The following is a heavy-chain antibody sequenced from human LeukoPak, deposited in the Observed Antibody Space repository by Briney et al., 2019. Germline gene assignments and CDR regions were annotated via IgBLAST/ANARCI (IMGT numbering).Heavy chain of an antibody. J-gene: IGHJ5*02. Sequence: GGSLRLACAASGFTFSDYYMSWIRQAPGEGLEWVSYISSSGSTISYADSVKGRFTISRDNAKTSLYLQMNSLRAEDTAVYYCARVANAAMVPIFDPWGQGTLVTVSS. CDR3: ARVANAAMVPIFDP. CDR1: GFTFSDYY. V-gene: IGHV3-11*04. CDR2: ISSSGSTI. D-gene: IGHD5-18*01.